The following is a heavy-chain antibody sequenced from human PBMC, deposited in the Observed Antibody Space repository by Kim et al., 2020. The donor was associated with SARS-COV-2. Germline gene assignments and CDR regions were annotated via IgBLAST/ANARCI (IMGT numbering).Heavy chain of an antibody. V-gene: IGHV4-39*01. Sequence: SETLSLTCSVSGVSLSSDGYYWGWIRQPPGKGLEGIGHIYNSGNTYYNPSLKSRVTISIDTSTNQFSLKLSSVRAADTAVYYCASLRGSSYELVDYWGQG. CDR1: GVSLSSDGYY. D-gene: IGHD1-26*01. J-gene: IGHJ4*02. CDR2: IYNSGNT. CDR3: ASLRGSSYELVDY.